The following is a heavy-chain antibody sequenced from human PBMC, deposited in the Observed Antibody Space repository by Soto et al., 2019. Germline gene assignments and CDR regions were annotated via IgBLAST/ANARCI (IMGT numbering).Heavy chain of an antibody. J-gene: IGHJ5*02. V-gene: IGHV4-38-2*01. CDR1: GYSISSGYY. CDR2: IYHVGST. Sequence: SSETLSLTCAVSGYSISSGYYWGWLRQPPGKGLEWIGSIYHVGSTYYNPSLNSRVTLSIDMTNNHVSLILNSVTAADTAVYYCARVGPWVPYYHDSSPYTFETWFDPWGQETLVTVSS. CDR3: ARVGPWVPYYHDSSPYTFETWFDP. D-gene: IGHD3-22*01.